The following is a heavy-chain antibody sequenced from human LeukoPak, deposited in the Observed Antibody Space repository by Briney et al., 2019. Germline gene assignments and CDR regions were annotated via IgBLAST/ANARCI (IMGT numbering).Heavy chain of an antibody. J-gene: IGHJ3*02. CDR1: GGSFSGYY. Sequence: PSETLSLTCAVYGGSFSGYYWSWIRQPPGKGLEWIGEINHSGSTNYNPSLKSRVTISVDTSKNQFSLKLSSVTAADTAVYYCARESRSGGSCYSVPEGAFDIWGQGTMVTVSS. D-gene: IGHD2-15*01. V-gene: IGHV4-34*01. CDR3: ARESRSGGSCYSVPEGAFDI. CDR2: INHSGST.